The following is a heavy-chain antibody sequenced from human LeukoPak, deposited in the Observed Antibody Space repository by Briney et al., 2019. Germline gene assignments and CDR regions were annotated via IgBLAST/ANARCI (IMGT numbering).Heavy chain of an antibody. CDR2: IIPIFGTA. Sequence: GASVKVSCKASGGTFSSYAISWVRQAPGQGLEWMGRIIPIFGTANYAQKFQGRVTITRDESTSTAYMELSSLRSEDTAVYYCARVPTMVVTDDAFDIWGQGTMVTVSS. V-gene: IGHV1-69*05. CDR3: ARVPTMVVTDDAFDI. D-gene: IGHD4-23*01. J-gene: IGHJ3*02. CDR1: GGTFSSYA.